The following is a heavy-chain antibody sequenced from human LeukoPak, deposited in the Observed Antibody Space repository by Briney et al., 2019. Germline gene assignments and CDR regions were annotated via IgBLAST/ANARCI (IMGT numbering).Heavy chain of an antibody. Sequence: PGGSLRLSCVASEFTISNNYMSWVRQAPGKGLEWLSNIHPGGNTYYSDSVKGRFTISRDTSKNTLYLQVSSLRADDTAVYYCARTITIGHGIDVWGKGTTVTVSS. CDR3: ARTITIGHGIDV. CDR1: EFTISNNY. CDR2: IHPGGNT. J-gene: IGHJ6*04. V-gene: IGHV3-66*02. D-gene: IGHD3-10*01.